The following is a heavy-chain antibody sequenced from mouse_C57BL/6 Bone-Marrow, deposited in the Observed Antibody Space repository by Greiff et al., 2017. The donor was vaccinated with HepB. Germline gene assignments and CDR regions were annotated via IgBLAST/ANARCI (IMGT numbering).Heavy chain of an antibody. V-gene: IGHV8-8*01. D-gene: IGHD1-1*01. Sequence: QVQLKVSGPGILQPSQTLSLTCSFSGFSLSTFGMGVGWIRQPSGKGLEWLAHIWWDDDKYYNPALKSRLTISKDTSKNQVFLKIANVDTADTATYYCALDYYGSRGYWYFDVWGTGTTVTVSS. CDR2: IWWDDDK. CDR3: ALDYYGSRGYWYFDV. CDR1: GFSLSTFGMG. J-gene: IGHJ1*03.